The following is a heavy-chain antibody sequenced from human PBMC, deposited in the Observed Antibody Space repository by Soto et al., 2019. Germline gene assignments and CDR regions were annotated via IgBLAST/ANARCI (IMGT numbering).Heavy chain of an antibody. CDR3: ARRQTSGYNRYFDT. CDR2: TIPTFGAG. D-gene: IGHD5-12*01. J-gene: IGHJ4*02. CDR1: GGTFSSNP. Sequence: SSVKVSCKASGGTFSSNPISWMRQAPGQGLEWMGGTIPTFGAGSYAQRFQGRLTITADKSKNTAYMELSSLRPEDTAVYYCARRQTSGYNRYFDTWGQGTLVTVSS. V-gene: IGHV1-69*06.